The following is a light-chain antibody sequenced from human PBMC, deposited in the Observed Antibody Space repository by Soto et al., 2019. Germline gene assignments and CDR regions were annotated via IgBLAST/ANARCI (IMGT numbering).Light chain of an antibody. CDR3: QQRSNWWT. J-gene: IGKJ1*01. CDR2: DAS. CDR1: QRVSSY. V-gene: IGKV3-11*01. Sequence: EIVLTQSPATLSLSPGERATLSCRASQRVSSYLAWYQQKPGQAPRLLIYDASNRATGIPARFSGSGSGTDFTLTISSLAPEDFAVYYCQQRSNWWTFGQGTKVEIK.